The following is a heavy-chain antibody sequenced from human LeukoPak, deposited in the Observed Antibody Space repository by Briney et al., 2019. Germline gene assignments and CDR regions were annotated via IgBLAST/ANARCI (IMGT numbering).Heavy chain of an antibody. V-gene: IGHV4-39*07. Sequence: SETLSLTCTVSGGSISSSSYYWAWIRQPPGKGLEWIGSIYYSGNTYYKSSLKSRVTIAVDTSKNQFSLKLNSVTAADTAVYYCAREGLNMVRGVIPKEAWGWFDPWGQGTLVTVSS. J-gene: IGHJ5*02. D-gene: IGHD3-10*01. CDR3: AREGLNMVRGVIPKEAWGWFDP. CDR2: IYYSGNT. CDR1: GGSISSSSYY.